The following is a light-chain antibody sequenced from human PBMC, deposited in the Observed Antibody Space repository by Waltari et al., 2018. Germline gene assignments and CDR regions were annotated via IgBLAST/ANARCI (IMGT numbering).Light chain of an antibody. J-gene: IGKJ1*01. CDR3: QQYYSTRRT. CDR1: QSVLYSSNNKNC. Sequence: DIVMTQSPDYLAVSLGERATIKCKSSQSVLYSSNNKNCLAWYKQKPGQPPKLLIYWASTREGGLPDRFSGGGSGTDFTLTVGSLQAEYVAVYYCQQYYSTRRTFGQGTKVEIK. CDR2: WAS. V-gene: IGKV4-1*01.